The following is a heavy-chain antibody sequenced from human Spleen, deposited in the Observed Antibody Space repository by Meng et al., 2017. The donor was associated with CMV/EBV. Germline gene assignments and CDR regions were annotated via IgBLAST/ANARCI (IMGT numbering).Heavy chain of an antibody. CDR1: GGSASSGSYY. CDR3: ARSRSSWYDWFDP. J-gene: IGHJ5*02. Sequence: SETLSLTCTVSGGSASSGSYYWSWIRQPPGKGLEWIGYVYYSGSSNYNPSLGSRVTVSVDTSKNQVSLKLDSVTAADTAVYYCARSRSSWYDWFDPWGQGTLVTVSS. D-gene: IGHD6-13*01. CDR2: VYYSGSS. V-gene: IGHV4-61*01.